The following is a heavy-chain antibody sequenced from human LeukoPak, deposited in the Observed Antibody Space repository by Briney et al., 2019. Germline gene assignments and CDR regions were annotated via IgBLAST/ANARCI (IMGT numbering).Heavy chain of an antibody. CDR3: ARVRIAAFDY. CDR2: IYYSGYT. V-gene: IGHV4-39*01. Sequence: PSETLSLTCTVSGGSISSTSHYWGWIRQPPGKGLEWIGSIYYSGYTYYNPSLKSRVTISVDTSKNQFSLRLSSVTAADTAVYYCARVRIAAFDYWGQGTLVTVSS. D-gene: IGHD6-13*01. CDR1: GGSISSTSHY. J-gene: IGHJ4*02.